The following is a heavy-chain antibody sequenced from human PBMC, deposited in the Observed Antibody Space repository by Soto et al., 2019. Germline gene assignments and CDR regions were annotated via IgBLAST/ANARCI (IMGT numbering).Heavy chain of an antibody. V-gene: IGHV4-4*07. Sequence: PSETLSLTCTVSSGAMITYYWSWIRQPAGKGLEWIGRIYSSGSTLYNPSLKSRVTMSVDTSKNQFSLKLSSVTAADTAVYYCAGGAAADYFDYWGQGTRVTVSS. CDR1: SGAMITYY. CDR2: IYSSGST. J-gene: IGHJ4*02. CDR3: AGGAAADYFDY. D-gene: IGHD6-13*01.